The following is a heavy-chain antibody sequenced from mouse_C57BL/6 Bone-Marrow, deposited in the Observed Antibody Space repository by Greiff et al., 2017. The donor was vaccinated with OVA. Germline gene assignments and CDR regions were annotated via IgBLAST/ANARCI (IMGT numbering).Heavy chain of an antibody. J-gene: IGHJ2*01. Sequence: VQLQQSGAELVMPGASVKLSCKASGYTFTSYWMHWVKQRPGQGLEWIGEIDPSDSYTNYNQKFKGKSTLTVDKSSSTAYMQLSSLTSEDSAVYYCARGGWEDYWGQGTTLTVSS. CDR2: IDPSDSYT. CDR1: GYTFTSYW. CDR3: ARGGWEDY. V-gene: IGHV1-69*01. D-gene: IGHD1-1*02.